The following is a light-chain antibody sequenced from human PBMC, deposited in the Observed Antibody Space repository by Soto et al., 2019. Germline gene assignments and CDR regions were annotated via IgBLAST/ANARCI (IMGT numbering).Light chain of an antibody. CDR2: DVS. V-gene: IGLV2-14*01. CDR3: SSYTSSSTLDWV. J-gene: IGLJ3*02. Sequence: QSVLTQPASVSGSPGQSITISYTGTSSDVGGYNYVSWYQQHPGKAPKLMIYDVSNRPSGVSNRFSGSKSGNTASLTISGLQDEDEADYYCSSYTSSSTLDWVFGGGTKLTVL. CDR1: SSDVGGYNY.